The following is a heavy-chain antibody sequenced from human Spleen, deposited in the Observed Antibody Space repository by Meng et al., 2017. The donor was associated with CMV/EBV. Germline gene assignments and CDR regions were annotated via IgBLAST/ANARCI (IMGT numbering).Heavy chain of an antibody. CDR1: GYTFINYG. J-gene: IGHJ5*02. Sequence: ASVKVSCKASGYTFINYGFSWVRQAPGKGLEWMGWISAYNGKTDYGQKFQDRVTMTTDRSTSAAYMELNTLRSDDTAVYYCTRNYVLNKWFDPWGQGTLVTVSS. V-gene: IGHV1-18*01. D-gene: IGHD3-16*01. CDR2: ISAYNGKT. CDR3: TRNYVLNKWFDP.